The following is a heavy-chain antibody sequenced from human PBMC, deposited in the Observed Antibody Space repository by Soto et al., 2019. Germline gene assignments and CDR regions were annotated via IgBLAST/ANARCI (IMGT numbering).Heavy chain of an antibody. J-gene: IGHJ4*02. D-gene: IGHD2-15*01. CDR2: IYYSGST. CDR3: ARHTPAISISDH. CDR1: GGSISSSSYY. V-gene: IGHV4-39*01. Sequence: PSETLSLTCTVSGGSISSSSYYWGWIRQPPGSGLEWIGSIYYSGSTYYNPSLKSRVTISVDTSKNQFSLKLSSVTAADTAVYYCARHTPAISISDHWGQGTLVTVSS.